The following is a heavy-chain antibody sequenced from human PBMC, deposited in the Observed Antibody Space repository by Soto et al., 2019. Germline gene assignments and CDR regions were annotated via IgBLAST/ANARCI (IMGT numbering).Heavy chain of an antibody. D-gene: IGHD3-16*01. CDR2: ISGSGGST. Sequence: EVQLLESGGGLVQPGGSLRLSCAASGFTFSSYAMSWVRQAPGKGLEWVSAISGSGGSTYYADSVKGRFTISRDNSKNTLYLQMNSLRAEDTAIYYCAADFGGAHQGYFDLWGRGTLVTVSS. CDR3: AADFGGAHQGYFDL. J-gene: IGHJ2*01. CDR1: GFTFSSYA. V-gene: IGHV3-23*01.